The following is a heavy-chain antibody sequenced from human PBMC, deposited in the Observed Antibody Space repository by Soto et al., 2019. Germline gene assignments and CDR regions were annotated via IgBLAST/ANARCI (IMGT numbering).Heavy chain of an antibody. CDR3: ARGIVVVVAATPLHWFDP. J-gene: IGHJ5*02. CDR2: IYYSGST. V-gene: IGHV4-39*07. D-gene: IGHD2-15*01. CDR1: GGSISSSSYY. Sequence: PSETLCLTCTVSGGSISSSSYYWGWIRQPPGKGLEWIGSIYYSGSTNYNPSLKSRVTISVDTSKNQFSLKLSSVTAADTAVYYCARGIVVVVAATPLHWFDPWGQGTLVTVSS.